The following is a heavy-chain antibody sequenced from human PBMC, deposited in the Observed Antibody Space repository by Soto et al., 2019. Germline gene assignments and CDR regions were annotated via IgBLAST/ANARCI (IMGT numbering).Heavy chain of an antibody. V-gene: IGHV3-23*01. D-gene: IGHD4-4*01. CDR3: AKAQGDTTARSNFDY. CDR1: GFTFSSYA. CDR2: ISGSGGST. J-gene: IGHJ4*02. Sequence: GGPLRLSCAASGFTFSSYAMSWVRQAPGKGLEWVSAISGSGGSTYYADSVKGRFTISRDNSKNTLYLQMNSLRAEDTAVYYCAKAQGDTTARSNFDYWGQGTLVTVSS.